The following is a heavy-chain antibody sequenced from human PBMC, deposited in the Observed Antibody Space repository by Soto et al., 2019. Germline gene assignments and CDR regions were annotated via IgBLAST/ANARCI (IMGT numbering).Heavy chain of an antibody. Sequence: GGSLRLSCAASGFTVSSNYMSWVRQAPGKGLEWVSVIYSGGSTYYADSVKGGFTISRDNSKNTLYLQMNSLRAEDTAVYYCARTIGYSGSYQGGYYYYMDVWGKGTTVTVSS. CDR1: GFTVSSNY. J-gene: IGHJ6*03. D-gene: IGHD3-10*01. CDR2: IYSGGST. V-gene: IGHV3-66*01. CDR3: ARTIGYSGSYQGGYYYYMDV.